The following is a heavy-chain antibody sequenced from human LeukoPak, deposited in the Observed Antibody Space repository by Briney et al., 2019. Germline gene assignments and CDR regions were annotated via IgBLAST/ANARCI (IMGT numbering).Heavy chain of an antibody. V-gene: IGHV3-21*01. CDR2: IRSTGSYI. J-gene: IGHJ6*03. CDR1: GFSFSGYN. CDR3: AKEVRNYGEDYYYMDV. Sequence: GGSLRLSCTASGFSFSGYNMKWVRQAPGKGLEWVSSIRSTGSYIYYADSVKGRFTISRDNAKNSLYLQMNSLRAEDTAVYYCAKEVRNYGEDYYYMDVWGKGTTVTVSS. D-gene: IGHD4-17*01.